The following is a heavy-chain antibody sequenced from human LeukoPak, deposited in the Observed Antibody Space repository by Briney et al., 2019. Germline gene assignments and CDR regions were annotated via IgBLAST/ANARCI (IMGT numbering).Heavy chain of an antibody. Sequence: SETLSLTCTVSGGSVSSGSYYWSWIRQPPGKGLEWIGYIYYSGSTNYNPSLKSRVTISVDTSKNQFSLKLSSVTAADTAVYYCARDHYYDSSGSPRPAFDIWGQGTMVIVSS. D-gene: IGHD3-22*01. CDR1: GGSVSSGSYY. V-gene: IGHV4-61*01. CDR3: ARDHYYDSSGSPRPAFDI. CDR2: IYYSGST. J-gene: IGHJ3*02.